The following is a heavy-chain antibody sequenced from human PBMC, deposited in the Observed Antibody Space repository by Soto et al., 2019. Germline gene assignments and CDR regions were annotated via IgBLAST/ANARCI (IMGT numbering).Heavy chain of an antibody. CDR3: ANIGSLGAPGKF. CDR2: ISGSGAST. J-gene: IGHJ4*02. CDR1: GFTFSTYA. D-gene: IGHD3-16*02. Sequence: EVQVLESGGALVQPGGSLRLSCPASGFTFSTYAMSWVRQTPGKGLDWVSTISGSGASTYYAESVKGRFTISRDNSNNTLSLQMNRLRAADTAVYYCANIGSLGAPGKFWGQGILVTVSS. V-gene: IGHV3-23*01.